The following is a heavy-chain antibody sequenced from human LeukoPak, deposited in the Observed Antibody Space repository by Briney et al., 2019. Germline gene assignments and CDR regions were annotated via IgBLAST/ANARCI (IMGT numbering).Heavy chain of an antibody. Sequence: GGSLRLSCAASGFPFSSHVMSWVRQAPGKGLAWVSAISGSGGTYSADSVKGRFTLSRDHSKNPMYLQMNSLRAEDAAVYYCGEGWVGRGTAFGIWGQGTMVTVSS. CDR3: GEGWVGRGTAFGI. CDR2: ISGSGGT. D-gene: IGHD3-16*01. CDR1: GFPFSSHV. J-gene: IGHJ3*02. V-gene: IGHV3-23*01.